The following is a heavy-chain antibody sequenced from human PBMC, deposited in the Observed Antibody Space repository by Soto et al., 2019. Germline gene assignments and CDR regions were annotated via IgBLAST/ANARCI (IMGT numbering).Heavy chain of an antibody. Sequence: GGSLRLSCAASGFTFSSYSMNWVRQAPGKGLEWVSSISSSSSYIYYADSVKGRFTISRDNAKNSLYLQMNSLRAEDTAVYYCARDLRVGATGAFDIWGQGTMVTVSS. D-gene: IGHD1-26*01. CDR2: ISSSSSYI. V-gene: IGHV3-21*01. CDR1: GFTFSSYS. J-gene: IGHJ3*02. CDR3: ARDLRVGATGAFDI.